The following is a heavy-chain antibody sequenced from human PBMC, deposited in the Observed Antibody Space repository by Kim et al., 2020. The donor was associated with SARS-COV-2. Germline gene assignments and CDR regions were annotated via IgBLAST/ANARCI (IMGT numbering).Heavy chain of an antibody. J-gene: IGHJ4*02. D-gene: IGHD1-26*01. Sequence: VDSVKGRFTISIDNAKNSLYLQMNSLGAEDTAVYYCARDIRYSGSLVLDYWGQGTLVTVSS. CDR3: ARDIRYSGSLVLDY. V-gene: IGHV3-7*01.